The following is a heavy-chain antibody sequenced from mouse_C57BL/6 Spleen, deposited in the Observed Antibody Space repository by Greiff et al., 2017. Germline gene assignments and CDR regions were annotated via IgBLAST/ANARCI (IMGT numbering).Heavy chain of an antibody. CDR1: GYTFTSYG. Sequence: VKLVESGAELARPGASVKLSCKASGYTFTSYGISWVKQRTGQGLEWIGEIYPRSGNTYYNEKFKGKATLTADKSSSTAYMELRSLTSEDSAVYFCARRTTRDYFDYWGQGTTLTVSS. V-gene: IGHV1-81*01. CDR3: ARRTTRDYFDY. D-gene: IGHD1-1*01. CDR2: IYPRSGNT. J-gene: IGHJ2*01.